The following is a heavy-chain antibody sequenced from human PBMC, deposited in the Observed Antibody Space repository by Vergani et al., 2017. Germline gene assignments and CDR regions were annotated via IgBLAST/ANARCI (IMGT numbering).Heavy chain of an antibody. J-gene: IGHJ4*02. CDR1: GYSFTSYW. D-gene: IGHD3-16*02. Sequence: EVQLEQAGAEVKKPGESLKISCKGSGYSFTSYWIGGVRQMPGKGLEWMGIIYPGDSDTRYSPSFQGQVTISADKSIRTACLQWSSLKASDTAMYYCAVGFYDYVWGSYRQTADYWGQGTLVTVSS. CDR3: AVGFYDYVWGSYRQTADY. V-gene: IGHV5-51*03. CDR2: IYPGDSDT.